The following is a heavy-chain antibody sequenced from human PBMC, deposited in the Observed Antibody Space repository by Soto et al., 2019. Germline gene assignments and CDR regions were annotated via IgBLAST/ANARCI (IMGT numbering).Heavy chain of an antibody. CDR2: ISGSGGST. Sequence: EVQLLESGGGLVQPGGSLRLSCAASGFTFSSYAMSWVRQAPGKGLEWVSAISGSGGSTYYADSVKGRFTISRDNSKNTLYLQMSSLRVEDTDVYYCACLTAALTSSGFDYWGHGTLVTVSS. CDR3: ACLTAALTSSGFDY. D-gene: IGHD6-6*01. V-gene: IGHV3-23*01. CDR1: GFTFSSYA. J-gene: IGHJ4*01.